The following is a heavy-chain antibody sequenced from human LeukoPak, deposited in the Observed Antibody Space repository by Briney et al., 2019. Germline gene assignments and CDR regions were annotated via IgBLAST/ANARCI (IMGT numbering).Heavy chain of an antibody. J-gene: IGHJ4*02. Sequence: GASVKVSCKASGYIFSGYHIHWVRQAPGQGLEWMGWINPNTGGTNFAPKFHGRVSMTRDTSLSTAYMELSRLRSDDTAVYYCARDRRESLDYWGQGTLVTVSS. V-gene: IGHV1-2*02. CDR3: ARDRRESLDY. CDR1: GYIFSGYH. CDR2: INPNTGGT.